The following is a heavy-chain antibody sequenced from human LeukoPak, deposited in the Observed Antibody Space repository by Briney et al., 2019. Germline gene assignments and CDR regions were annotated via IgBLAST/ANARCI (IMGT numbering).Heavy chain of an antibody. V-gene: IGHV3-30*18. D-gene: IGHD3-10*01. CDR2: IAYDGNNK. Sequence: GGSLRLSCAAAGFNFNSFGMHWVRQAPGKGLEWVVVIAYDGNNKYYADSVKGRFTISRDNSKNTLYLQTNSLRPEDTAVYYCAKSPGSSGTYYHFDYWGQGTLVTVSS. CDR3: AKSPGSSGTYYHFDY. J-gene: IGHJ4*02. CDR1: GFNFNSFG.